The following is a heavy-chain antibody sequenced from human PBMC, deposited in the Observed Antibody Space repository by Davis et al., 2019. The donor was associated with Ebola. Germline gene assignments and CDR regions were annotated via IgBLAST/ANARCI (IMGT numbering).Heavy chain of an antibody. CDR2: MNPNSGDT. Sequence: AASVKVSCKASGYTFSNYAINWVRQATGQGLEWMGWMNPNSGDTGYAQKFQGRVTMTRNTSISTAYMELSSLRSEDTAGYYCAREGPGDGFIYYYGMDVWGQGTTVTVSS. V-gene: IGHV1-8*01. CDR1: GYTFSNYA. J-gene: IGHJ6*02. D-gene: IGHD1-14*01. CDR3: AREGPGDGFIYYYGMDV.